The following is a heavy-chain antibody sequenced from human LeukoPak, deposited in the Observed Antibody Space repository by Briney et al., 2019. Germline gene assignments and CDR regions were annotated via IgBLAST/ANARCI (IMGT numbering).Heavy chain of an antibody. CDR2: IYYSGST. V-gene: IGHV4-39*07. D-gene: IGHD3-22*01. CDR1: GGSISSSSYY. Sequence: SETLSLTCTVSGGSISSSSYYWGWIRQPPGKGLEWIGSIYYSGSTYYNPSLKSRVTISVDTSKNQFSLKLSSVTAADTAVYYCARDFTYYYDSSGSYFDYWGQGTLVTVSS. CDR3: ARDFTYYYDSSGSYFDY. J-gene: IGHJ4*02.